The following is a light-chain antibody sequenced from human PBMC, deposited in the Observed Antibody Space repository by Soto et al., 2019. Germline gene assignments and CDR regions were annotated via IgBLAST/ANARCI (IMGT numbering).Light chain of an antibody. CDR1: SSDIGGYDY. V-gene: IGLV2-14*01. CDR3: SSYTRTSTLVV. J-gene: IGLJ2*01. Sequence: QSALTQPASVSGSPGQSITISCTGTSSDIGGYDYVSWYQQYPGKVPKLMIYDVTNRASGVPSRFSASKSGDTASLTISGLQAEDEAEYYCSSYTRTSTLVVFGGGTKLTVL. CDR2: DVT.